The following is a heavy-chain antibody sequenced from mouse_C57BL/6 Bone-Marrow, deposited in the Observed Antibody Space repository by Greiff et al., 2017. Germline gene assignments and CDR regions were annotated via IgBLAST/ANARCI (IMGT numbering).Heavy chain of an antibody. D-gene: IGHD2-10*02. CDR1: GFTFSSYG. V-gene: IGHV5-6*02. CDR2: ISSGGSYT. J-gene: IGHJ2*02. CDR3: AILPIYISIGGIDY. Sequence: EVTLVESGGDLVKPGGSLKLSCAASGFTFSSYGMSWVRQTPDTRLEWVATISSGGSYTYYPDSVKGRFPISRDNATHTLYLQKSSLKSEDAAMYYGAILPIYISIGGIDYWGQGTSLTVSS.